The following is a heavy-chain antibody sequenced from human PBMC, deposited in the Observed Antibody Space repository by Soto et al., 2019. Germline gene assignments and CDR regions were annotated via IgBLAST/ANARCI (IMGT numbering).Heavy chain of an antibody. J-gene: IGHJ4*02. CDR2: ISSTTNYI. CDR3: ARESEDLTSNFDY. V-gene: IGHV3-21*06. Sequence: GESLKISCAASGFTFTRYSMNWARQAPGKGLEWVSSISSTTNYIYYGDSMKGRFTISRDNAKNSLYLEMNSLRAEDTAVYYCARESEDLTSNFDYWGQGTLVTVSS. CDR1: GFTFTRYS.